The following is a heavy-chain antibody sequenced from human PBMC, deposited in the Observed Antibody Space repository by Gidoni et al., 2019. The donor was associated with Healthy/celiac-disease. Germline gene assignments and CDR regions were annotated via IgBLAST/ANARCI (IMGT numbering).Heavy chain of an antibody. J-gene: IGHJ4*02. CDR1: GYSISSGYY. V-gene: IGHV4-38-2*01. D-gene: IGHD2-15*01. CDR3: ARGGGYCSGGSCHLDY. Sequence: QVQLQESGPGLVKPSETLSLTCAVSGYSISSGYYWGWIRQPPGKGLEWIGSSYHSGSTYYNPSLKSRVTISVDTSKNQFSLKLSSVTAADTAVYYCARGGGYCSGGSCHLDYWGQGTLVTVSS. CDR2: SYHSGST.